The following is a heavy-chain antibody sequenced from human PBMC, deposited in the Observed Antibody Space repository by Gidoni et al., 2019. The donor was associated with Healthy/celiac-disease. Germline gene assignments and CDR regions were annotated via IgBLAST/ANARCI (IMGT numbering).Heavy chain of an antibody. J-gene: IGHJ4*02. CDR2: ISGSGGST. Sequence: EVQLLESGGGLVQPGGSLRLSCAASGFTFSSYAMSWVRQAPGKGLEWVSAISGSGGSTYYADSVKGRFTISRDNSKNTLYLQRNSLRAEDTAVYYCAKWGIYGSSWYDYWGQGTLVTVSS. CDR3: AKWGIYGSSWYDY. V-gene: IGHV3-23*01. D-gene: IGHD6-13*01. CDR1: GFTFSSYA.